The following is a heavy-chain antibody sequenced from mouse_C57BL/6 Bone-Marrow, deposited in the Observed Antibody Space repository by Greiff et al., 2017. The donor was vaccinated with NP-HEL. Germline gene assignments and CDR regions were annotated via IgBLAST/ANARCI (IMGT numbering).Heavy chain of an antibody. D-gene: IGHD2-2*01. J-gene: IGHJ3*01. CDR1: GYTFTSYG. CDR3: VIYGYDGAGFAY. CDR2: IYPRSGNT. Sequence: QVHVKQSGAELARPGASVKLSCKASGYTFTSYGISWVKQRTGQGLEWIGEIYPRSGNTYYNEKFKGKATLTADKSSSTAYMELRSLTSEDSAVYFCVIYGYDGAGFAYWGQGTLVTVSA. V-gene: IGHV1-81*01.